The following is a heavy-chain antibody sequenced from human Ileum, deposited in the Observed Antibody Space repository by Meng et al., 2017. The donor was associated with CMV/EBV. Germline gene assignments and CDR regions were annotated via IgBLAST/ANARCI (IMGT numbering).Heavy chain of an antibody. CDR3: ARQLSLAAAPLDY. J-gene: IGHJ4*02. CDR2: IFHSGTT. V-gene: IGHV4-4*01. D-gene: IGHD6-13*01. CDR1: GASISTNNW. Sequence: AVSGASISTNNWWTWVRQTPGKGLEWIGRIFHSGTTDYNPSLKGRVTMSVDKSNNQFSLTATSVTAADTAVYFCARQLSLAAAPLDYWGQGTLVTVSS.